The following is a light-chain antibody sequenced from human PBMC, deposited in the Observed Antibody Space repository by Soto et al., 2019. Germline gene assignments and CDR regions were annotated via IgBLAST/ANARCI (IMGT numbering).Light chain of an antibody. Sequence: ELVLTQSPATISQYPGESATLSCRASQSVNKYLAWYRQKPGQPNRLLIYDAYYRATGIKDRFSGSGSGTDLTLTISRMEPEDFAVYYCQKYGNSHITCGHGKRLAIK. CDR2: DAY. J-gene: IGKJ5*01. V-gene: IGKV3-20*01. CDR3: QKYGNSHIT. CDR1: QSVNKY.